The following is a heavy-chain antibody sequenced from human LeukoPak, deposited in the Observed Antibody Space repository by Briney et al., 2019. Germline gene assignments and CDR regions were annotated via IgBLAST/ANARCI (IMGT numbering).Heavy chain of an antibody. V-gene: IGHV3-74*01. J-gene: IGHJ4*02. CDR1: GFTFSSYE. CDR3: ARDGIYGDYGH. D-gene: IGHD4-17*01. CDR2: INSDGSST. Sequence: PGGSLRLSCTGSGFTFSSYEMNWVRQAPGKGLVWVSRINSDGSSTSYADSVKGRFTISRDNAKNTLYLQMNSLRAEDTAVYYCARDGIYGDYGHWGQGILVTVSS.